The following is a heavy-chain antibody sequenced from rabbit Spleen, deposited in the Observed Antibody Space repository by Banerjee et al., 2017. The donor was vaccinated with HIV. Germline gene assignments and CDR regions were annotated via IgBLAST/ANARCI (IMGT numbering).Heavy chain of an antibody. D-gene: IGHD1-1*01. CDR1: GFSFSSSYD. V-gene: IGHV1S40*01. CDR3: ARDTSSSFSSYGMDL. Sequence: QSLEESGGGLVQPGASLALTCTASGFSFSSSYDICWVRQAPGKGLEWIACIDAGSSGFTYFATWAKGRFAISKTSSTTVTLQMTRLTAADTATYFCARDTSSSFSSYGMDLWGQGTLVTVS. CDR2: IDAGSSGFT. J-gene: IGHJ6*01.